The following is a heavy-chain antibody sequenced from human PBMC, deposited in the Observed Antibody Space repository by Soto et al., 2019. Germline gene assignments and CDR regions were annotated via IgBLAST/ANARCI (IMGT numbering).Heavy chain of an antibody. Sequence: PSETLALTCTVSGGSISSRSDYWGWISQPPGKGLEWIGSIYYSGSTYYNPSLKSRVTISVDTSKNQFSLKLSSVTAADTAVYYCARGILWFGELFRVLDVWGQGTTVTVSS. D-gene: IGHD3-10*01. CDR3: ARGILWFGELFRVLDV. CDR2: IYYSGST. CDR1: GGSISSRSDY. J-gene: IGHJ6*02. V-gene: IGHV4-39*01.